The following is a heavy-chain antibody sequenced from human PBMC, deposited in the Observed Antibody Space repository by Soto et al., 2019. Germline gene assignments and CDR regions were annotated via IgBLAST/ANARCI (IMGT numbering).Heavy chain of an antibody. V-gene: IGHV3-7*01. CDR1: GFTFSSYW. CDR2: MNQDGSEK. J-gene: IGHJ5*02. Sequence: EVQLVESGGGLVQPGGSLRLSCAASGFTFSSYWMSWVRQAPGKGLEWVANMNQDGSEKYYVDSVKGRFTISRDNAKNSLYLQMKSRRAEDTAVYYCARDGYHSSGDHWSQGTLVTVSS. CDR3: ARDGYHSSGDH. D-gene: IGHD6-25*01.